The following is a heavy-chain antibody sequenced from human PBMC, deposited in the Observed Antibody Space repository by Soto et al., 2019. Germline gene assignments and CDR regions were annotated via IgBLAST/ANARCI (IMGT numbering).Heavy chain of an antibody. D-gene: IGHD6-6*01. J-gene: IGHJ4*02. CDR1: GFTFTRYS. Sequence: XGSLRLSCAASGFTFTRYSMNWVRQAPGKGLEWVSSISSTTNYIYYADSMKGRFTVSRDNAKNSVYLEMNSLSAEDTAVYYCARSEYSSFIWGQGTLVTVS. CDR3: ARSEYSSFI. V-gene: IGHV3-21*04. CDR2: ISSTTNYI.